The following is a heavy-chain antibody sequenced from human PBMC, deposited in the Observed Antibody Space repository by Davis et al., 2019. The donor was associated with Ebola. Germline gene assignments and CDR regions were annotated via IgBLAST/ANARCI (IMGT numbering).Heavy chain of an antibody. J-gene: IGHJ4*02. CDR2: ITPFNGNT. CDR3: ASSLAAALPWPVDY. Sequence: AASVKVSCKASGYTFTYRYLHWVRQAPGQALEWMGWITPFNGNTNYAQKFQDRVTITRDRSMSTAYMELSSLRSEDTAMYYCASSLAAALPWPVDYWGQGTLVTVSS. CDR1: GYTFTYRY. V-gene: IGHV1-45*02. D-gene: IGHD6-13*01.